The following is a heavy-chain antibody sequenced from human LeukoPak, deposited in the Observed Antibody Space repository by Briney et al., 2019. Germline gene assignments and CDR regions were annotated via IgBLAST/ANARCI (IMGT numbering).Heavy chain of an antibody. CDR3: AKDRGFQVVAADY. CDR2: ISGSGDST. CDR1: GFTFSSYA. J-gene: IGHJ4*02. D-gene: IGHD2-15*01. V-gene: IGHV3-23*01. Sequence: VGSLRLSCAASGFTFSSYAMSWVRQAPGKGLEWVSAISGSGDSTYYADSVKGRFTISRDNSKNTLYLQMNSLRAEDTAVYYCAKDRGFQVVAADYWGQGTLASVRS.